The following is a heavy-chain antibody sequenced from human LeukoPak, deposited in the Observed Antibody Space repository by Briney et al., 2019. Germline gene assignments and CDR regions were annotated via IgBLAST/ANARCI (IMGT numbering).Heavy chain of an antibody. V-gene: IGHV3-74*01. Sequence: GGSLRLSCAASGFTFSHYWMQWVRQAPGKGLAWVSRINSDGSSTTYADSVKGRFTISRDNAKNTLYLQMNSLRAEDTAEYYCARVWGSDAFDIWGQGTMVTVSS. J-gene: IGHJ3*02. D-gene: IGHD3-16*01. CDR2: INSDGSST. CDR1: GFTFSHYW. CDR3: ARVWGSDAFDI.